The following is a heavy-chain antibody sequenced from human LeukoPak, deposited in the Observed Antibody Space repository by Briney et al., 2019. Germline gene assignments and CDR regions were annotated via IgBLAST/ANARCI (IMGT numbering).Heavy chain of an antibody. CDR2: ISYDGSNK. CDR3: AKNHDSNGYHTDDAFDI. Sequence: GGSLRLSCAASGFTVSSNYMSWVRQAPGKGLEWVAVISYDGSNKYYADSVKGRFTISRDSSTSTLYLQMNSLRAEDTAIYYCAKNHDSNGYHTDDAFDIWGQGTMVTVSS. D-gene: IGHD3-22*01. V-gene: IGHV3-30*18. J-gene: IGHJ3*02. CDR1: GFTVSSNY.